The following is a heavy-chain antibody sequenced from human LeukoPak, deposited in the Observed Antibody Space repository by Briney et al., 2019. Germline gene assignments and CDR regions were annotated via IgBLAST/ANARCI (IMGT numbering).Heavy chain of an antibody. CDR2: ISWNSGSI. CDR1: GFTFDDYA. Sequence: GGSLRLSCAASGFTFDDYAMHWVRQAPGKGLEWVSGISWNSGSIGYADSVKGRFTISRDNAKNSLYLQMNSLRAEDTALYYCAKDMLATRTYFDYWGQGNLVTVSS. CDR3: AKDMLATRTYFDY. V-gene: IGHV3-9*01. D-gene: IGHD6-13*01. J-gene: IGHJ4*02.